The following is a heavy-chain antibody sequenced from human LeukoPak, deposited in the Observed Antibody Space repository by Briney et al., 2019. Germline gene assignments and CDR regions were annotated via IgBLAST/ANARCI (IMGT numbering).Heavy chain of an antibody. D-gene: IGHD1-14*01. CDR1: GFTVSSNY. CDR3: ARSGAGSDY. J-gene: IGHJ4*02. V-gene: IGHV3-7*01. Sequence: GGSLRLSCAASGFTVSSNYMSWVRQAPGKGLEWVANMKPDGSERYYVDSVKGRFTISRDNAKNSLYLQMNSLRAEDTAVYYCARSGAGSDYWGQGTLVTVSP. CDR2: MKPDGSER.